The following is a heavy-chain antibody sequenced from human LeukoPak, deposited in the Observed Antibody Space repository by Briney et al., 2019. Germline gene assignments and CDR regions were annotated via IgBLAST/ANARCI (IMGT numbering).Heavy chain of an antibody. V-gene: IGHV1-69*04. Sequence: SVKVSCKASGGTFSSYAISWVRQAPGQGLEWMGRIIPIFGIANYAQKFQGRVTITADKSTSTAYMELSSLRSEDTAVYYCARSPDLRYSDWGHVYYFDYWGQGTLVTVSS. CDR3: ARSPDLRYSDWGHVYYFDY. D-gene: IGHD3-9*01. J-gene: IGHJ4*02. CDR1: GGTFSSYA. CDR2: IIPIFGIA.